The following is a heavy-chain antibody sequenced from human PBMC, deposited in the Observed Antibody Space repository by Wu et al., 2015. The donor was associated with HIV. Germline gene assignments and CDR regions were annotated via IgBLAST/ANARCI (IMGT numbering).Heavy chain of an antibody. Sequence: QVQLVQSGAEVKKSGASVRVSCKTSGYSFTAYYMHWVRQAPGQGLEWVGRLNPNTGGADSAQKFQGRVTMTRDTSINTAYLDLSRLRLDDTAVYFCASGIQAGGANYWGQGTLVTVSS. CDR3: ASGIQAGGANY. V-gene: IGHV1-2*02. J-gene: IGHJ4*02. CDR1: GYSFTAYY. CDR2: LNPNTGGA. D-gene: IGHD2-21*01.